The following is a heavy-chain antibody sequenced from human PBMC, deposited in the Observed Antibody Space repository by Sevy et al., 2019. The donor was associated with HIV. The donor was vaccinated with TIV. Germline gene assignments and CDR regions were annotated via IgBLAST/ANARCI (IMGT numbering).Heavy chain of an antibody. D-gene: IGHD6-6*01. J-gene: IGHJ4*02. CDR1: GGSFSGYY. V-gene: IGHV4-34*01. CDR2: INHSGST. CDR3: ARLRVGSSRRHFDY. Sequence: SETLSLTCAVYGGSFSGYYWSWIRQPPGKGLEWIGEINHSGSTNYNPSLKSRVTISVDTSKNQFSLKLSSVTAADTAVYYCARLRVGSSRRHFDYWGQGTLVTVSS.